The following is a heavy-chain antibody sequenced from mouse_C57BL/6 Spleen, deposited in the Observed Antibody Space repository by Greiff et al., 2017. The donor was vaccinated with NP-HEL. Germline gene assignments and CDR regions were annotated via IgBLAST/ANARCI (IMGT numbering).Heavy chain of an antibody. D-gene: IGHD1-1*01. CDR1: GYTFTSYW. V-gene: IGHV1-55*01. CDR2: IYPGSGST. CDR3: AREDPTDYAMDY. Sequence: QVQLQQSGAELVKPGASVKMSCKASGYTFTSYWITWVKQRPGQGLEWIGDIYPGSGSTNYNEKFKSKATLTVDTSSSTAYMQLSSLTSEDSAVYYCAREDPTDYAMDYWGQGTSVTVSS. J-gene: IGHJ4*01.